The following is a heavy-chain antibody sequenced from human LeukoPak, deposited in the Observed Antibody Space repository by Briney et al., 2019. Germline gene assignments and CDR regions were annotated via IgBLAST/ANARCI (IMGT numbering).Heavy chain of an antibody. V-gene: IGHV1-69*13. Sequence: SVKISCKASGGTFSSYAISWVRQAPGQGLEWMGGIIPIFGTANYAQKFQGRVTITADESTSTAYMELSSLRSEDTAVYYCARGTLHHPDYYDSSGYYFNFDYWGQGTLVTVSS. CDR1: GGTFSSYA. CDR3: ARGTLHHPDYYDSSGYYFNFDY. CDR2: IIPIFGTA. J-gene: IGHJ4*02. D-gene: IGHD3-22*01.